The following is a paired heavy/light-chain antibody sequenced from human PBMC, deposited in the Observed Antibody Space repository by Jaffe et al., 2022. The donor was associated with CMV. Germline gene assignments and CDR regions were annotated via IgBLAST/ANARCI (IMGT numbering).Heavy chain of an antibody. Sequence: QVQLVQSGTEVKKPGSSVKVSCTASGGTFNNYGIHWVRQAPGQGLEWMGSVVPIFGTADYAQNFKDRVTITADESTNKVYMELNSLKSEDTAVFYCARRPHGQDHNPHFQHWGQGTLVIVSS. V-gene: IGHV1-69*18. D-gene: IGHD2-15*01. CDR3: ARRPHGQDHNPHFQH. J-gene: IGHJ1*01. CDR2: VVPIFGTA. CDR1: GGTFNNYG.
Light chain of an antibody. Sequence: QSALTQPRSVSGSPGQSVTISCTGTSSDVGASKYVSWYQQLPGQAPKLMIYDVNERPSGVPDRFSGSKSANTASLTISGLQAEDEADYYCCSYAGSHTWVFGGGTTVTVL. CDR1: SSDVGASKY. CDR2: DVN. J-gene: IGLJ3*02. CDR3: CSYAGSHTWV. V-gene: IGLV2-11*01.